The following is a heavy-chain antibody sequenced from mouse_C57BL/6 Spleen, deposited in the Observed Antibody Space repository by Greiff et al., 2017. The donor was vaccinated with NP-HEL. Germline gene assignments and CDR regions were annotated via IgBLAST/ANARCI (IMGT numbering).Heavy chain of an antibody. CDR1: GYAFTNYL. CDR3: ARGLRLLFFDY. CDR2: INPGSGGT. D-gene: IGHD3-2*02. J-gene: IGHJ2*01. V-gene: IGHV1-54*01. Sequence: VQLQQSGAELVRPGTSVKVSCKASGYAFTNYLIEWVKQRPGQGLEWIGVINPGSGGTNYNEKFKGKATLTADNSSSTAYLQLSSLTSEDSAVYFCARGLRLLFFDYWGQGTTLTVSS.